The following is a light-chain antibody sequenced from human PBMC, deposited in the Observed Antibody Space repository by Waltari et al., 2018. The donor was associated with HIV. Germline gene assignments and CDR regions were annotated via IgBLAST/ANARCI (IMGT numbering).Light chain of an antibody. CDR2: NNN. Sequence: QSVLTQPPSESGTPGQRVTISCPGYSSNMESRSVDCYQHPPGAAPKLLIANNNQRPSGVPDRFSGSKSGTSASLAISGLQSEDEADYYCATWSDSLNSVVFGGGTKLTVL. V-gene: IGLV1-44*01. CDR1: SSNMESRS. CDR3: ATWSDSLNSVV. J-gene: IGLJ2*01.